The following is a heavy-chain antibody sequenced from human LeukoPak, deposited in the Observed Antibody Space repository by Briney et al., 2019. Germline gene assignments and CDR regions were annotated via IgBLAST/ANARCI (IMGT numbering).Heavy chain of an antibody. CDR2: INAGNGNT. Sequence: ASVKVSCKASGYTFTSYAMHWVRQAPGQRLEWMGWINAGNGNTKYSQKFQGRVTITRDTSASTAYMELSSLRSEDTAVYYCARDPRIYSSGWGGPGYWGQGTLVTVSS. D-gene: IGHD6-19*01. CDR1: GYTFTSYA. V-gene: IGHV1-3*01. J-gene: IGHJ4*02. CDR3: ARDPRIYSSGWGGPGY.